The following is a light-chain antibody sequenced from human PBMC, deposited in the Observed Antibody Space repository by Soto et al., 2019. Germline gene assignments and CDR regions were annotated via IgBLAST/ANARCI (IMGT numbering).Light chain of an antibody. Sequence: QSALTQPRSVSGSPGQSVTISCTGTSSDVGGYNYVSWYQQHPGKAPKLMIYDVSKRPSWVPDRFSGSKSGNTASLTISGLQAEDEADYYCCSYAGSYTLVVFGGGTKVTVL. CDR3: CSYAGSYTLVV. CDR2: DVS. V-gene: IGLV2-11*01. J-gene: IGLJ2*01. CDR1: SSDVGGYNY.